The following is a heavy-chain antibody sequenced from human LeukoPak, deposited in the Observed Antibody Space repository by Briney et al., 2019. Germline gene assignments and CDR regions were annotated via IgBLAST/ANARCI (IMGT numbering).Heavy chain of an antibody. CDR3: ARGMLDGVPVLLWFGEFDDAFDI. D-gene: IGHD3-10*01. J-gene: IGHJ3*02. V-gene: IGHV1-3*01. CDR2: INAGNGNT. Sequence: ASVKVSCKASGYTFTSYAMHWVRQALGQRLEWMGWINAGNGNTKYSQKFQGRVTITRDTSASTAYMELSSLRSEDTAVYYCARGMLDGVPVLLWFGEFDDAFDIWGQGTMVTVSS. CDR1: GYTFTSYA.